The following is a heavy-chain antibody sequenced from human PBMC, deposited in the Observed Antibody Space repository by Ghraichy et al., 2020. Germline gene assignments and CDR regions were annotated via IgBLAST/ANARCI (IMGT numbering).Heavy chain of an antibody. J-gene: IGHJ3*02. CDR1: GFTFSRYW. Sequence: GGSLRLSCVASGFTFSRYWMTWVRQAPGKGLEWVANIKEDGSGKYYVDSVKGRFTISRDNAKNSLYLQMNSLRDEDTAVYYCARDQTPYDSSGYYYDAFDIWGHGTTVTVSS. V-gene: IGHV3-7*01. D-gene: IGHD3-22*01. CDR2: IKEDGSGK. CDR3: ARDQTPYDSSGYYYDAFDI.